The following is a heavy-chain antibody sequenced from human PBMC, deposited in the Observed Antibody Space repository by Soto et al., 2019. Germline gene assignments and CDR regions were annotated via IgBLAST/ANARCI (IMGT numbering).Heavy chain of an antibody. J-gene: IGHJ2*01. V-gene: IGHV4-59*01. D-gene: IGHD5-18*01. CDR3: ARPSLWLQHNWYFDL. CDR2: IYYSGST. Sequence: SETLSLTCTVSGGSISSYYWSWIRQPPGKGLEWIGYIYYSGSTNYNPSLKSRVTISVDTSKNQFSLKLSSVTAADTAVYYCARPSLWLQHNWYFDLWGRGTLVTVSS. CDR1: GGSISSYY.